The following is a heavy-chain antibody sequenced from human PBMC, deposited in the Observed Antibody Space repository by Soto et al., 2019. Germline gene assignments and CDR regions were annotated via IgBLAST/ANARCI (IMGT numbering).Heavy chain of an antibody. Sequence: GGSLRLSCAASGFTLSGHSMNWVRQAPGKGLEWVSSISSSSAYIFYADSVKGRFTISRDNAKSSLFLQMDSLRAEDTALYYCARDEAGYDSGWCSCWGRGSLVTVSS. CDR1: GFTLSGHS. D-gene: IGHD6-19*01. CDR3: ARDEAGYDSGWCSC. CDR2: ISSSSAYI. J-gene: IGHJ4*02. V-gene: IGHV3-21*06.